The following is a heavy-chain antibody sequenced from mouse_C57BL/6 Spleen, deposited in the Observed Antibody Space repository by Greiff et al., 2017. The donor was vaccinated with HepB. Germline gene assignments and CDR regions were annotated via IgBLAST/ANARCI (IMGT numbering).Heavy chain of an antibody. D-gene: IGHD1-1*01. CDR1: GYAFSSYW. CDR3: ARCGDYYGSSWYFDV. J-gene: IGHJ1*03. V-gene: IGHV1-80*01. Sequence: VQLQQSGAELVKPGASVKISCKASGYAFSSYWMNWVKQRPGKGLEWIGQIYPGDGDTNYNGKFKGKATLTADKSSSTAYMQLSSLTSEDSAVYFCARCGDYYGSSWYFDVWGTGTTVTVSS. CDR2: IYPGDGDT.